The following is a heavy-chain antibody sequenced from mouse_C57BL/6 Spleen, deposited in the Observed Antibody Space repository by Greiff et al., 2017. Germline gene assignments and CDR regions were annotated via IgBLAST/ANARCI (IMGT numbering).Heavy chain of an antibody. V-gene: IGHV1-74*01. Sequence: QVQLKQPGAELVKPGASVKVSCKASGYTFTSYWMHWVKQRPGQGLEWIGRIHPSDSDTNYNQKFKGKATLTVDKSSSTAYMQISSLTSEDSAVYYCAIGGQTAQATDYWGQGTTLTVSS. D-gene: IGHD3-2*02. CDR3: AIGGQTAQATDY. CDR2: IHPSDSDT. CDR1: GYTFTSYW. J-gene: IGHJ2*01.